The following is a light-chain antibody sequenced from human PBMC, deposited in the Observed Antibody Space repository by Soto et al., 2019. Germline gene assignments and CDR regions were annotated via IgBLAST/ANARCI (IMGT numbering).Light chain of an antibody. CDR3: QQYYSYPFT. CDR2: AAS. V-gene: IGKV1-8*01. J-gene: IGKJ3*01. CDR1: QSVSSRF. Sequence: TQSPGTLSLSPGERATLSCRASQSVSSRFLAWYQQKPGKAPKLLIYAASTLQSGVPSRFSGSGSGTDFTLTISCLQSEDFATYYCQQYYSYPFTFGPGTKVDIK.